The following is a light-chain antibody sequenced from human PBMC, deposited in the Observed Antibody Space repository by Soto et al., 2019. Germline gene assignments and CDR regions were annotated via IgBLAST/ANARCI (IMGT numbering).Light chain of an antibody. CDR1: QTISSW. CDR3: QQYNSYSWT. J-gene: IGKJ1*01. V-gene: IGKV1-5*03. Sequence: DIQITQSPSTLSGSVGDRVTITCRASQTISSWLAWYQQKPGKAPKLLIYKASSLASGVPSRFSGSGSGTEFTLTISSLQPDDFATYYCQQYNSYSWTFGQGTKVDIK. CDR2: KAS.